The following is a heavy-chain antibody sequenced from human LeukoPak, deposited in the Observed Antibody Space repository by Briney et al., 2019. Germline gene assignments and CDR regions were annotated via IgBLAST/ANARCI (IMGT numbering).Heavy chain of an antibody. CDR1: GYTFTGYY. CDR2: INPNSGGT. D-gene: IGHD2-8*01. Sequence: ASVKVSCKASGYTFTGYYMHWVRQAPGQGLEWMGWINPNSGGTNYAQKFQGRVTMTRDTSISTAYMELSRLRSDDTAVYYCARAFLTYCTNGVRYSGWFDPWGQGTLVTVSS. CDR3: ARAFLTYCTNGVRYSGWFDP. V-gene: IGHV1-2*02. J-gene: IGHJ5*02.